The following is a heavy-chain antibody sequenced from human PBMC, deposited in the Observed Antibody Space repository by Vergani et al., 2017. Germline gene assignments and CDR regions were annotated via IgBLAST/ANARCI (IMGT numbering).Heavy chain of an antibody. CDR2: ISYDGSNK. D-gene: IGHD6-19*01. J-gene: IGHJ6*02. Sequence: VQLLESGGGLVQPGGSLRLSCAASGFTFSSYAMHWVRQAPGKGLEWVAVISYDGSNKYYADSVKGRFTISRDNSKNTLYLQMNSLRAEDTAVYYCAREREAPGAVAGTPGGMDVWGQGTTVTVSS. CDR3: AREREAPGAVAGTPGGMDV. CDR1: GFTFSSYA. V-gene: IGHV3-30-3*01.